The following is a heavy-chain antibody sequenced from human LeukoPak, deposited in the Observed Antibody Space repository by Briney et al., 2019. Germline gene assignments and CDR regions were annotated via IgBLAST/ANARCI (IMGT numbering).Heavy chain of an antibody. Sequence: QPGGSLRLSCAASGFTFSSYSMNWVRQAPGKGLEWVSSISSSSSYIYYADSVKGRFTISRDNSKNTLYLQMNSLRAEDTAVYYCAKDRSFGIAAAGTLGYWGQGTLVTVSS. D-gene: IGHD6-13*01. CDR2: ISSSSSYI. CDR1: GFTFSSYS. V-gene: IGHV3-21*04. J-gene: IGHJ4*02. CDR3: AKDRSFGIAAAGTLGY.